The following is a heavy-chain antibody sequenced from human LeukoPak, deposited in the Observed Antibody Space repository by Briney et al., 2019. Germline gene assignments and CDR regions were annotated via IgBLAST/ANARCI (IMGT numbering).Heavy chain of an antibody. CDR2: IRSRAYGGTI. D-gene: IGHD3-3*01. CDR3: TATVFGVVVLDH. V-gene: IGHV3-49*03. J-gene: IGHJ4*02. CDR1: GFTFGDYA. Sequence: GRSLRLSCTASGFTFGDYAMSWFRQAPGKRLEWVGFIRSRAYGGTIEYAASVKGRFIISRDDSKSIAYLQMNSLKTEDTAVYYCTATVFGVVVLDHWGQGSLVTVSS.